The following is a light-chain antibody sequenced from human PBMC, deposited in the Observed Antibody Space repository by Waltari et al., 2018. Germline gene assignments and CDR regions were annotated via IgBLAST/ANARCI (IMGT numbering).Light chain of an antibody. J-gene: IGKJ4*01. V-gene: IGKV1-17*01. CDR2: SAS. Sequence: DIQMTQSPSSLSGSVGDRVTITCRASQSISTYLNWYQQKPGKAPKLLISSASSLQSGVPSRFSGSGSGTEFSLTISSLQPEDFATYYCQQLNSYPLTFGGGTKVEIK. CDR3: QQLNSYPLT. CDR1: QSISTY.